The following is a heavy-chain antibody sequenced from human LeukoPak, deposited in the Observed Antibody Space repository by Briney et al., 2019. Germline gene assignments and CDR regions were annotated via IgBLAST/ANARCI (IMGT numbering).Heavy chain of an antibody. CDR2: ISSSCSFI. Sequence: PGGSLRLSSVASGFTFSSYGMNWVRQPPGKGLEWVSSISSSCSFIHYADSVKGRFTISRDKAEKSLYLQMNSLRVEDTAVYYCARGTTVTSGGDYWGQGTLVTVSS. V-gene: IGHV3-21*01. CDR1: GFTFSSYG. J-gene: IGHJ4*02. CDR3: ARGTTVTSGGDY. D-gene: IGHD4-17*01.